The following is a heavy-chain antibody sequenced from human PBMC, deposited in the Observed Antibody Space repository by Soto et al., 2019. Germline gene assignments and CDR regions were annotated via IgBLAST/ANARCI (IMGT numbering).Heavy chain of an antibody. Sequence: SVKVSCKASGYIFSSYVISWVRQAPGQGLEWMGWVSAYNGNTNYPQKLQGRVTMTTDTSTSTAYMELRSLRSDDTAMYYCAVCVYYYYGMDVWGQGTTVTVSS. J-gene: IGHJ6*02. V-gene: IGHV1-18*01. CDR3: AVCVYYYYGMDV. CDR2: VSAYNGNT. CDR1: GYIFSSYV.